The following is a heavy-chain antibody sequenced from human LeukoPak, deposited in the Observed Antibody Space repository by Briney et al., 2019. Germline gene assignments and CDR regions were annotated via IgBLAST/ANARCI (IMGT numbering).Heavy chain of an antibody. J-gene: IGHJ6*03. CDR2: INHSGST. D-gene: IGHD5-24*01. CDR3: ARVTGYRDGYNYDYYYYMDV. V-gene: IGHV4-34*01. CDR1: GGSFSGYY. Sequence: SETLSLTCAVYGGSFSGYYWSWIRQPPGKGLEWIGEINHSGSTNYNPSLKSRVTISVDTSKNQFSLKLSSVTAADTAVYYCARVTGYRDGYNYDYYYYMDVWGKGTTVTVSS.